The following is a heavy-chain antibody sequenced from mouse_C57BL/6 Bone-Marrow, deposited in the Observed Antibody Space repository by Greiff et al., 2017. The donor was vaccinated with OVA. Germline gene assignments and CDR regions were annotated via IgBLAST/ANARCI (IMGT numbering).Heavy chain of an antibody. D-gene: IGHD1-1*01. Sequence: QVQLQQPGAELVKPGASVKLSCKASGYTFTSYWMQWVKQRPGQGLEWIGEIDPSDSYTNYNQKFKGKATLTVDTSSSTAYMQLSSLTSEDSAVDYCARHYGSSYGWYFDVWGTGTTVTVSS. J-gene: IGHJ1*03. CDR1: GYTFTSYW. CDR3: ARHYGSSYGWYFDV. V-gene: IGHV1-50*01. CDR2: IDPSDSYT.